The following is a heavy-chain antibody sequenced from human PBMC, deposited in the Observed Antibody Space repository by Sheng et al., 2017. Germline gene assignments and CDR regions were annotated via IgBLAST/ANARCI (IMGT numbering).Heavy chain of an antibody. V-gene: IGHV4-38-2*02. CDR1: GYSISSGYY. CDR2: IYHSGST. J-gene: IGHJ4*02. CDR3: ARGGGYDFWSGYYNFDY. D-gene: IGHD3-3*01. Sequence: QVQLQESGPGLVKPSETLSLTCTVSGYSISSGYYWGWIRQPPGKGLEWIGSIYHSGSTYYNPSLKSRVTISVDTSKNQFSLKLSSVTAADTAVYYCARGGGYDFWSGYYNFDYWGQGTLVTVSS.